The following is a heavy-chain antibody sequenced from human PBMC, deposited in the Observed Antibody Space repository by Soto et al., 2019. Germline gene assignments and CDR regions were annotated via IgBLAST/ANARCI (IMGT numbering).Heavy chain of an antibody. CDR3: AKDQELGYCSSTSCYHPQNGMDV. Sequence: QVQLVESGGGVVQPGRSLRLSCAASGFTFSSYGMHWVRQAPGKGLEWVAVISDDGSNKYYADSVKGRFTISRDNSKNTLYLQMNRLRAEDTAVYYCAKDQELGYCSSTSCYHPQNGMDVWGQGTTVTVSS. CDR2: ISDDGSNK. J-gene: IGHJ6*02. CDR1: GFTFSSYG. D-gene: IGHD2-2*01. V-gene: IGHV3-30*18.